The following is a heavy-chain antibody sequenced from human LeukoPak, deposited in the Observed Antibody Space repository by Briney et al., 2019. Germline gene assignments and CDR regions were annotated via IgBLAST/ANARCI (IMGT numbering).Heavy chain of an antibody. CDR3: ARGARGGDNWFDP. J-gene: IGHJ5*02. CDR2: MNPNSGNT. D-gene: IGHD3-10*01. V-gene: IGHV1-8*01. CDR1: GYTFTRYD. Sequence: ASVTVSSTPSGYTFTRYDINWVRQATGQGLEWMGWMNPNSGNTGYPQKLQGRGTMTRNTSISTAYMELSGRRSEDTAVYYCARGARGGDNWFDPRGQGTLVTVSS.